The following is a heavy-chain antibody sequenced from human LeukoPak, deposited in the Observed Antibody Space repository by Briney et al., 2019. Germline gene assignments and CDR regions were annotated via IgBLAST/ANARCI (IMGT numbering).Heavy chain of an antibody. CDR3: ARGLRVGRVGARSLYYFDY. CDR2: INHSGST. D-gene: IGHD1-26*01. V-gene: IGHV4-34*01. Sequence: SETLSLTCAVYGGSFSSYYWSWIRQPPGKGLEWIGEINHSGSTNYNPSLKSRVTISVDTSKNQFSLKLSSVTAADTAVYYCARGLRVGRVGARSLYYFDYWGQGTLVTVSS. CDR1: GGSFSSYY. J-gene: IGHJ4*02.